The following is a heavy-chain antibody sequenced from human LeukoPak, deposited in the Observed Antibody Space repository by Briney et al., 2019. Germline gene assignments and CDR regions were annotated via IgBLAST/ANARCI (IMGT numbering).Heavy chain of an antibody. J-gene: IGHJ5*02. V-gene: IGHV4-4*09. CDR1: GGSISSYY. CDR3: ARVEGYTYDFSWFDP. Sequence: SETLSLTCTVSGGSISSYYWSWVRQPPGKGLEWIGYIYTSGSTNYNPSLKSRVTISVDTSKNQFSLKLSSVTAADTAVYYCARVEGYTYDFSWFDPWGQGTLVTVSS. CDR2: IYTSGST. D-gene: IGHD5-24*01.